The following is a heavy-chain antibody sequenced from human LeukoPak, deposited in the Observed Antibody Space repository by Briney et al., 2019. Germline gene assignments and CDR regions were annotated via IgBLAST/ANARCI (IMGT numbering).Heavy chain of an antibody. Sequence: PSETLSLTCTVSGGSISSGSYYWSWIRQPPGKGLEWIGYIYYSGSTNYNPSLKSRVTISVDTSKNQFSLKLSSVTAADTAVYYCARDSDAFDIWGQGTMVTASS. CDR3: ARDSDAFDI. J-gene: IGHJ3*02. CDR2: IYYSGST. V-gene: IGHV4-61*01. CDR1: GGSISSGSYY.